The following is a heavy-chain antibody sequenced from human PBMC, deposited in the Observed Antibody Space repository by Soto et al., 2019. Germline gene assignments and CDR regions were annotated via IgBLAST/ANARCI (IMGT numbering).Heavy chain of an antibody. J-gene: IGHJ4*02. Sequence: SVKVSCKASGFTFTSSAVQWVRQARGQRLEWIGWIVVGSGNTNYAQKFQERVTITRDMSTSTAYMELSSLRSEDTAVYYCAAGPQYYDFWSGYYDYWGQGTLVTVSS. CDR3: AAGPQYYDFWSGYYDY. D-gene: IGHD3-3*01. CDR1: GFTFTSSA. V-gene: IGHV1-58*01. CDR2: IVVGSGNT.